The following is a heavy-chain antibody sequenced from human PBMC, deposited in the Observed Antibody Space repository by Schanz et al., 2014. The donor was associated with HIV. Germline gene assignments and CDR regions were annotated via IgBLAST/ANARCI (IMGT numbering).Heavy chain of an antibody. V-gene: IGHV3-9*01. CDR3: AKAGGELGGFYFGMDV. D-gene: IGHD3-16*01. Sequence: VQLVESGGGVVQPGRSLRLSCAASGFTFDEYAMHWVRQVPGKGLEWVSGISWNSGSIGYADSVKGRFTISRDNAKNSLYLQMNGLRADDTAVYFCAKAGGELGGFYFGMDVWGRGTTVSVTS. J-gene: IGHJ6*02. CDR2: ISWNSGSI. CDR1: GFTFDEYA.